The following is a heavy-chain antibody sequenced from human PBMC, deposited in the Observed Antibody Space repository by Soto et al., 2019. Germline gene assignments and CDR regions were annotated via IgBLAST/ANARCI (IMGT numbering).Heavy chain of an antibody. Sequence: EVQLLESGGGLVQPGGSLRLSCAASGFTFNTYALSWVRQAPGKGLDRVSRIDGGGGRTDYAGYVKGRFTISKDKSKNTLYLQMNSLRVEDTAVYYCAKDIGDIVVVADYYYVNVWGKGTTVTVSS. CDR1: GFTFNTYA. V-gene: IGHV3-23*01. CDR3: AKDIGDIVVVADYYYVNV. CDR2: IDGGGGRT. J-gene: IGHJ6*04. D-gene: IGHD2-21*01.